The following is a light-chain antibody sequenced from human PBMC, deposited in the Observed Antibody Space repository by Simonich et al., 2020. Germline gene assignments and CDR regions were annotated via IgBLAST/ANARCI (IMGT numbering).Light chain of an antibody. CDR2: DVS. V-gene: IGLV2-11*01. Sequence: QSALTQPASVSGSPGQSITISCTGTSSDVGSYTLVSWYQQHPGKAPKLMIYDVSKRPSGVPDRFSGSKSGNTASLTIAGLQAEDEADYYCCSYAGSYTLVFGGGTKLTVL. CDR3: CSYAGSYTLV. CDR1: SSDVGSYTL. J-gene: IGLJ2*01.